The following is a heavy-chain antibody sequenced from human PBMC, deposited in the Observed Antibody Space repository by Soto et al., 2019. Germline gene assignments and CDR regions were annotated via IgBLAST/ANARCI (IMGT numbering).Heavy chain of an antibody. Sequence: QVQLQESGPGLVKPSETLSLTCTVSGGSISSYYWSWIRQPPGKGLEWIGYIYYSGSTNYNPSLKSRVTLSVDTSKTQCSLKLSSVTAADTAVYYCARGLGYSSGWYGSIDYWGQGTLVTVSS. CDR1: GGSISSYY. CDR2: IYYSGST. J-gene: IGHJ4*02. V-gene: IGHV4-59*01. D-gene: IGHD6-19*01. CDR3: ARGLGYSSGWYGSIDY.